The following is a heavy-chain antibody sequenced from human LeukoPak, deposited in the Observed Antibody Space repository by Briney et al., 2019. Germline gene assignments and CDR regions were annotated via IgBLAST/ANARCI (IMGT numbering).Heavy chain of an antibody. Sequence: GASVKVSCKASGYTFTGYYMHWVRQAPGQGLEWMGWINPNSGGTNYAQKFQGRVTMTRDTSISTAYMELSRLRSDDTAVYYCARGAPDYYDSSGYYPNFDYWAQGTLVTVSS. CDR3: ARGAPDYYDSSGYYPNFDY. J-gene: IGHJ4*02. CDR1: GYTFTGYY. D-gene: IGHD3-22*01. CDR2: INPNSGGT. V-gene: IGHV1-2*02.